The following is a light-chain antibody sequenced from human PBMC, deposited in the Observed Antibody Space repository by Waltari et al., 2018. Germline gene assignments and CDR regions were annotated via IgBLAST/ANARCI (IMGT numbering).Light chain of an antibody. CDR2: GAS. V-gene: IGKV1-12*01. Sequence: DIQMTQSPSSVSASVGDRVTITCRASQAIRDWLVWYQQKQGRAPNLLMYGASTLRSGVPSRFSGSGSGTDFTLTIDSLQPEDFATYFCQQANSFPLTFGGGTKV. J-gene: IGKJ4*01. CDR3: QQANSFPLT. CDR1: QAIRDW.